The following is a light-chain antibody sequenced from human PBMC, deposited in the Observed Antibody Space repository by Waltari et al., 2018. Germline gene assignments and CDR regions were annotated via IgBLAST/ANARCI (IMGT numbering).Light chain of an antibody. CDR1: SRDVGGYNY. V-gene: IGLV2-14*01. CDR3: SSYTSSRTRV. Sequence: QSALTQPASVSGSPGQSITISCTGTSRDVGGYNYVSWYQQHPGKAPKLMIYDVNNRPSGVSKRFSGSKSDNTASLTISGLQAEDEADYYCSSYTSSRTRVFGGGTKLTVL. CDR2: DVN. J-gene: IGLJ3*02.